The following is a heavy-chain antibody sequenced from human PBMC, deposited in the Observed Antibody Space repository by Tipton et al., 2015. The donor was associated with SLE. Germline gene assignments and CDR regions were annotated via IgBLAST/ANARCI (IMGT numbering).Heavy chain of an antibody. CDR1: GGSISSYY. CDR3: AREGGQYYYDSSGYYPGWFDP. V-gene: IGHV4-38-2*02. CDR2: IYHSGST. J-gene: IGHJ5*02. Sequence: TLSLTCTVSGGSISSYYWGWIRQPPGKGLEWIGSIYHSGSTYYNPSLKSRVTISVDTSKNQFSLKLSSVTAADTAVYYCAREGGQYYYDSSGYYPGWFDPWGQGTLVTVSS. D-gene: IGHD3-22*01.